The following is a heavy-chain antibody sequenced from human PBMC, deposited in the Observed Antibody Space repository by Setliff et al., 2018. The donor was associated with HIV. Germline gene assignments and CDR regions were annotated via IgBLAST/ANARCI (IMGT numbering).Heavy chain of an antibody. Sequence: SETLSLTCAVSGGSISSGDYYWTWIRQAAGKGRQGIGRIHTSGNTNYNPSRQGRVTLSVDTSKSQFSLRLVSLTAADPAVYACASGRTQGPNYADTDPWGLGTLVTVSS. D-gene: IGHD1-7*01. CDR3: ASGRTQGPNYADTDP. J-gene: IGHJ5*02. CDR1: GGSISSGDYY. V-gene: IGHV4-61*02. CDR2: IHTSGNT.